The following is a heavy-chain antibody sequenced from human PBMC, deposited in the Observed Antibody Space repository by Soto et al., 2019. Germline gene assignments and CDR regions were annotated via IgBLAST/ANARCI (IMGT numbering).Heavy chain of an antibody. CDR1: GGSINTYY. D-gene: IGHD3-10*01. CDR2: IYYSGTT. Sequence: PSETLSLTCTVSGGSINTYYWSWIRQPPGMRLEWIGWIYYSGTTSYNPSLLSRVTISIDPSKNQFSLKLNSVTVTDTAVYYCARVGYYASGDLNQYYF. CDR3: ARVGYYASGDLNQYYF. J-gene: IGHJ4*01. V-gene: IGHV4-59*01.